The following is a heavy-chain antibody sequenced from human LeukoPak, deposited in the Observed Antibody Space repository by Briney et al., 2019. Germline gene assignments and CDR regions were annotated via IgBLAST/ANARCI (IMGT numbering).Heavy chain of an antibody. CDR1: GFTFDNFA. CDR3: ARELFDFDY. Sequence: LTGGSLRLSCAPSGFTFDNFAMTWVRQAPGKGLEWVSEITGSGGSTYYADSVKGRFTISRDNSKNTLYLQMNSLRAEDTAIYYCARELFDFDYWGQGTLVTASS. J-gene: IGHJ4*02. CDR2: ITGSGGST. D-gene: IGHD3-10*01. V-gene: IGHV3-23*01.